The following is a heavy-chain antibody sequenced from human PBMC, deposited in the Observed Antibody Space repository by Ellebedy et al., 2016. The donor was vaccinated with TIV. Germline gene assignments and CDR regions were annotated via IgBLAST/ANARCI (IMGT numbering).Heavy chain of an antibody. V-gene: IGHV1-46*01. D-gene: IGHD3-10*01. CDR1: GYTFTSYY. Sequence: ASVKVSXKASGYTFTSYYMHWVRQAPGQGLEWMGIINPSGGSTSYAQKFQGRVTMTTDTSTSTAYMELKSLRSDDTAVYYCARGGFGELTNWGQGTLVTVSS. CDR2: INPSGGST. J-gene: IGHJ4*02. CDR3: ARGGFGELTN.